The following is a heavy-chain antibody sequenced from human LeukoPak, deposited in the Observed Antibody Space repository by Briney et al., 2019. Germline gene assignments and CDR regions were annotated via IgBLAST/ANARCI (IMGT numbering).Heavy chain of an antibody. CDR2: IFHSGST. D-gene: IGHD3-10*01. J-gene: IGHJ4*02. Sequence: SETLSLTCAVSGYSISSGDYWGWIRQSPGKGLEWIGNIFHSGSTYRNPSLKSRVTISVDTSKNEFSLKLSSVTAADTAVYYCARGIYYLIEYWGQGTLVTASS. V-gene: IGHV4-38-2*01. CDR3: ARGIYYLIEY. CDR1: GYSISSGDY.